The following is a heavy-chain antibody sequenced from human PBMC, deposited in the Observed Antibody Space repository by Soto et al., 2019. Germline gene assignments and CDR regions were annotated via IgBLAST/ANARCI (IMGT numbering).Heavy chain of an antibody. D-gene: IGHD3-10*01. Sequence: QVQLVQSGAEVKKPGASVKVSCKASGYTFTSYGISWVRQAPGQGLEWMGWISAYNGNTNYAQKLQGRVTMTTDTSTNTAYMEMMSLRSYDTAVYYCARERGVLLLFGELLDSDDAFDIWGQGTMVTVSS. CDR3: ARERGVLLLFGELLDSDDAFDI. V-gene: IGHV1-18*04. CDR1: GYTFTSYG. CDR2: ISAYNGNT. J-gene: IGHJ3*02.